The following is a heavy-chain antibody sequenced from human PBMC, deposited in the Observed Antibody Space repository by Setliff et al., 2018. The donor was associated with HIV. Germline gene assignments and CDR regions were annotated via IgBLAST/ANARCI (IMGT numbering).Heavy chain of an antibody. D-gene: IGHD6-25*01. CDR3: VRDTTSGWMLTN. V-gene: IGHV3-48*04. CDR2: LNNDGTTI. J-gene: IGHJ4*02. Sequence: GGSLRLSCAASGFTFSTYGLNWVRQAPGKGLGWISYLNNDGTTIYYADSVRGRFTISRDNARDSLYLQMNSLRAEDTAVYYCVRDTTSGWMLTNWGQGTLVTVSS. CDR1: GFTFSTYG.